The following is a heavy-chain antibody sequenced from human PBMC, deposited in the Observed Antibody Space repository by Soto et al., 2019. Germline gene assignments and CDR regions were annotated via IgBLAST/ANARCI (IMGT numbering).Heavy chain of an antibody. CDR3: XXXXXXXXTALDY. J-gene: IGHJ4*02. Sequence: QLQLQESGSGLVKPSQTLSLTCAVSGGSISSGGYSWSWIRQPPGKGLEWIGYIYHSGSTYYNPSLKSRVTISVDRSKNQFSLKLSSVTAADTAXXXXXXXXXXXXTALDYWGQGTLVTVSS. CDR2: IYHSGST. V-gene: IGHV4-30-2*01. D-gene: IGHD2-21*02. CDR1: GGSISSGGYS.